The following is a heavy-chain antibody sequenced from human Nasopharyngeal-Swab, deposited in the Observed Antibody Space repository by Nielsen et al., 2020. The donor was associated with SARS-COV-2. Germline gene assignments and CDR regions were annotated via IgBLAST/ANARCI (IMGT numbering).Heavy chain of an antibody. CDR2: IIPILGIA. J-gene: IGHJ2*01. D-gene: IGHD5-18*01. V-gene: IGHV1-69*04. CDR3: ARGDSYGASWYFDL. Sequence: SVKVSCKASGGTFGSYAISWVRQAPGQGLEWMGRIIPILGIANYAQKFQGRVTITADKSTSTAYMELSSLRSEDTAVYYCARGDSYGASWYFDLWGRGTLVTVSS. CDR1: GGTFGSYA.